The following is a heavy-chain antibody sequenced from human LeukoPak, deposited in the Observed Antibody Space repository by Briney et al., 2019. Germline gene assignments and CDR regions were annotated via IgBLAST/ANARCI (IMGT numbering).Heavy chain of an antibody. V-gene: IGHV4-59*01. Sequence: SETLSLTCTVSGGSISSYYWSWFRQPPGKGLEFIVYISDSGITNYIPSLEGRLIMSLDTSKNQLSLKLTSVTAADTAVYYCARIFNDWGQGTLVTVSS. CDR3: ARIFND. CDR1: GGSISSYY. CDR2: ISDSGIT. J-gene: IGHJ4*02.